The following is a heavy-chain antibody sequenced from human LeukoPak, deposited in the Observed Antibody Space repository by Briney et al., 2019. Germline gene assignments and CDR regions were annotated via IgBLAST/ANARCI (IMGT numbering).Heavy chain of an antibody. J-gene: IGHJ4*02. D-gene: IGHD1-26*01. CDR1: GFTFSSYS. V-gene: IGHV3-21*01. CDR3: ARGPRGSGSYCGY. Sequence: GGSLRLSCAASGFTFSSYSMNWVRRAPGKGLEWGSSISSSSSYIYYADSVKGRFTISRDNAKNSLYLQMNSLRAEDTAVYYCARGPRGSGSYCGYWGQGTLVTVSS. CDR2: ISSSSSYI.